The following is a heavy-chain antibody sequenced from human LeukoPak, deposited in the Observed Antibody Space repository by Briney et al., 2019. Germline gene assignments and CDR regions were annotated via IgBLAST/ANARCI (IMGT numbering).Heavy chain of an antibody. V-gene: IGHV3-48*01. CDR1: VFTFSNHS. CDR3: ARERIPGYFDY. Sequence: GGSLRLSCAASVFTFSNHSMDWVRQAPGKGLEWVSYISRSSRTIYYADSVKGRFTISRDNGKNSLYLQMKSLRAEDTAVYYCARERIPGYFDYWGQGSLVTVSS. J-gene: IGHJ4*02. CDR2: ISRSSRTI.